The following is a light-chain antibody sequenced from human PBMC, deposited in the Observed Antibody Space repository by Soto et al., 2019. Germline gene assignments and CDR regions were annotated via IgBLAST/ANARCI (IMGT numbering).Light chain of an antibody. V-gene: IGLV1-44*01. CDR3: AAWDDSLNGRGV. CDR1: SSNIGGNT. CDR2: SNN. Sequence: QSVLTQPPSASGTPGQRVTISCSGSSSNIGGNTVNWYQQLPGAAPKLLIYSNNQRPSGVPDRFSGSKSGTSASLAISGLQSDDEADYYCAAWDDSLNGRGVFGGGTKVTVL. J-gene: IGLJ2*01.